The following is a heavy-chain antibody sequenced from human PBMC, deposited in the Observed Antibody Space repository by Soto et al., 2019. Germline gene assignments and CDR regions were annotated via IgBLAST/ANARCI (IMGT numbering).Heavy chain of an antibody. J-gene: IGHJ5*02. CDR2: INPNRGGT. CDR3: ARAGPSYNCKNWFDP. CDR1: GYTFTGYY. Sequence: GSSVKVSCKASGYTFTGYYMHWVRQAPAQGLEWMGWINPNRGGTNYAQKFQGWATMTRDTSISTVNMELSRLKSDDTAVYYCARAGPSYNCKNWFDPWGQGTLVTVSS. D-gene: IGHD1-20*01. V-gene: IGHV1-2*04.